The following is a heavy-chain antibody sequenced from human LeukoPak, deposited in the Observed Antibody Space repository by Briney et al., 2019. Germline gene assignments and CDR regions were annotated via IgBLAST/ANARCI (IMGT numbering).Heavy chain of an antibody. CDR2: FDPEDGET. CDR1: GYTLTELS. V-gene: IGHV1-24*01. J-gene: IGHJ5*02. CDR3: ATIVRYFDWLNWFDP. D-gene: IGHD3-9*01. Sequence: ASVKVSCKVSGYTLTELSMHWVRQAPGKGLEWMGGFDPEDGETIYAQKFQGRVTMTEDTSTDTAYMGLSSLRSEDTAVYYCATIVRYFDWLNWFDPWGQGTLVTVSS.